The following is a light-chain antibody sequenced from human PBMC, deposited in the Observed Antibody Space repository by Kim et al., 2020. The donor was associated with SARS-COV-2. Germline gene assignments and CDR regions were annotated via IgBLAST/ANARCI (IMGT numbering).Light chain of an antibody. Sequence: GQSITISCTGTSSDIGLYNHLSWYQCHPGKAPHLIIYDVTKRPSGVSFRFSASKSGNTASLTISGLQGEDEADYYCSSFASSSIVIFGGGTQLTVL. V-gene: IGLV2-14*03. J-gene: IGLJ2*01. CDR1: SSDIGLYNH. CDR3: SSFASSSIVI. CDR2: DVT.